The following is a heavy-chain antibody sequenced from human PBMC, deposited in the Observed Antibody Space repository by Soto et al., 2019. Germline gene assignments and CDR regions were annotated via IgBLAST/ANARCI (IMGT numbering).Heavy chain of an antibody. D-gene: IGHD3-16*01. V-gene: IGHV4-30-4*01. Sequence: PSETLSLTCTVSGGSISSGDYYWSWIRQPPGKGLEWIGYIYYSGSTYYNPSLKSRVTISGDTSKNQYSLKLSSVTAADTAVYYCARGWDGGVNYYYYYGMDVWGQGTTVTVSS. CDR1: GGSISSGDYY. CDR3: ARGWDGGVNYYYYYGMDV. J-gene: IGHJ6*02. CDR2: IYYSGST.